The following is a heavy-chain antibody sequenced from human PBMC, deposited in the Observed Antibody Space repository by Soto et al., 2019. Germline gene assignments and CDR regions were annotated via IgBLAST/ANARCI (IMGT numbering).Heavy chain of an antibody. CDR2: ISGSGGST. Sequence: PGGSLRLSCAASGFTFSSYAMSWVRQAPGKGLEWASAISGSGGSTYYADSVKGRFTISRDNSKNTLYLQMNSLRAEDTAVYYCAKIPLWFGEYIGYYFDYWGQGTLVTVSS. V-gene: IGHV3-23*01. J-gene: IGHJ4*02. CDR1: GFTFSSYA. D-gene: IGHD3-10*01. CDR3: AKIPLWFGEYIGYYFDY.